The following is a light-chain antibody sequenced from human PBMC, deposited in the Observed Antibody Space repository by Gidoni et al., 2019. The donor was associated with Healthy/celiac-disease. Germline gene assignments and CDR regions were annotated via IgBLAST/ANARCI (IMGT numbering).Light chain of an antibody. CDR1: KLWDKY. Sequence: NEPTQPPPVSVSPGQTASITCSGDKLWDKYACWYQQKPGQSPVLVIYQDSKRPSGIPERFSGSNSGNTATLTISGTQAMDEADYYCQAWDSSTFYVFGTGTKVTVL. V-gene: IGLV3-1*01. CDR3: QAWDSSTFYV. CDR2: QDS. J-gene: IGLJ1*01.